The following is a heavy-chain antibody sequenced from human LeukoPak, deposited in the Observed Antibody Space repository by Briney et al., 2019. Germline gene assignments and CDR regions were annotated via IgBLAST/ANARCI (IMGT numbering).Heavy chain of an antibody. CDR3: ARHVLSGTYPFFDY. J-gene: IGHJ4*02. Sequence: PSETLSLTCSVSSGSVSSITHYWTWIRQPPGKGLEWIGYIYYSGITNYNPSLKSRVTISVDTSKNQFSLKLSSVTAADTAVYYCARHVLSGTYPFFDYWGQGILVTVSS. CDR2: IYYSGIT. CDR1: SGSVSSITHY. D-gene: IGHD1-26*01. V-gene: IGHV4-61*01.